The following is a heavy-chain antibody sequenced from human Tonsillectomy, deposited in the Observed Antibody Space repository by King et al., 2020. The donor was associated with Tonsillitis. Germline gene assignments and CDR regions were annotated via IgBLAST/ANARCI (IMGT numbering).Heavy chain of an antibody. D-gene: IGHD3-3*01. CDR1: GYSFISYS. CDR3: ARGGKYYDFWSGYYSVANY. J-gene: IGHJ4*02. V-gene: IGHV1-46*01. CDR2: INPSGGSA. Sequence: VQLVESGAEVKKPGASVKVSCKASGYSFISYSMHWVRQAPGQGLEWIGIINPSGGSASYAENFQGRVTMTRDTYTSTVYMELSSLRSEDTAVYYCARGGKYYDFWSGYYSVANYWGQGTLVTVSS.